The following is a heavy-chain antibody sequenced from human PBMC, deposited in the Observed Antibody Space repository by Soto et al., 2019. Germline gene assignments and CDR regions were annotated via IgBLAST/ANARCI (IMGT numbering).Heavy chain of an antibody. CDR3: SGWGTTGGLDV. V-gene: IGHV3-30*19. CDR2: TSYDGSDK. CDR1: GFTFRSYV. D-gene: IGHD3-16*01. J-gene: IGHJ1*01. Sequence: QVQLVESGGGVVQPGTSLRVSCVGSGFTFRSYVIHWVRQAPGKGLEWVALTSYDGSDKYYGDSVRGRFTISRDNSRNTVDLQMDSLRLEDTAVYLCSGWGTTGGLDVWGQGTLVSVSS.